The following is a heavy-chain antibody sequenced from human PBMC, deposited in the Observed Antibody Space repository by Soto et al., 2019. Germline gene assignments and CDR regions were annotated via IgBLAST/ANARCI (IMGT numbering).Heavy chain of an antibody. CDR1: GFTFTTHA. J-gene: IGHJ6*02. V-gene: IGHV3-23*01. D-gene: IGHD3-10*01. CDR3: AKDPPWTVGPLAMDV. Sequence: LRLSCVASGFTFTTHAMSWVRQSPGKGLEWVSTFSGSGGNIYYAEAVKGRLTISRDDSKNTLYLQMNSLRIEDTAVYYCAKDPPWTVGPLAMDVWGQGTTVTVSS. CDR2: FSGSGGNI.